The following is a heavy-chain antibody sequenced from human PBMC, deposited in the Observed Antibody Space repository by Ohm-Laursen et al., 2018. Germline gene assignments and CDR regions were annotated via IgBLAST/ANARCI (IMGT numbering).Heavy chain of an antibody. J-gene: IGHJ4*02. CDR1: GDSISSYF. D-gene: IGHD5-18*01. CDR3: ARGGSFGPNYFDY. Sequence: SDTLSLTCTVSGDSISSYFWCWIRQPPGKGLEWIGCMFYRGSTKYNPSLKSRVTMSIDTSKNQLSLKLTSVTAADTAVYYCARGGSFGPNYFDYWGQGTLVTVSS. V-gene: IGHV4-59*07. CDR2: MFYRGST.